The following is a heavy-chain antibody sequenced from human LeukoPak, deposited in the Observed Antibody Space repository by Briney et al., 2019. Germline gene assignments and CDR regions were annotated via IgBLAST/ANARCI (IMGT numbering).Heavy chain of an antibody. Sequence: GGSLRLSCAASGFTVSSNYMSWVRQAPGKGLEWVSVIYSGGSTYYADSVKGQFTISGDNSKNTLYLQMNSLRAEDTAVYYCARGSSRDGYNYDFDYWGQGTLVTVSS. CDR2: IYSGGST. CDR3: ARGSSRDGYNYDFDY. V-gene: IGHV3-53*01. CDR1: GFTVSSNY. D-gene: IGHD5-24*01. J-gene: IGHJ4*02.